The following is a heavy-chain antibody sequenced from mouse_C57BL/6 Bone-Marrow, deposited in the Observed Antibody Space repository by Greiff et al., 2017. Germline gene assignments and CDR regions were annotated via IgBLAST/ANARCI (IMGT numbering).Heavy chain of an antibody. D-gene: IGHD2-3*01. CDR3: ARDGHYFDY. V-gene: IGHV1-54*01. CDR1: GYAFTNYL. CDR2: INPGSGGT. Sequence: QVQLKQSGAELVRPGTSVKVSCKASGYAFTNYLIEWVKQRPGQGLEWIGVINPGSGGTNYNEKFKGKATLTADKSSSTAYMQLSSLTSEDSAVYFCARDGHYFDYWGQGTTLTVSS. J-gene: IGHJ2*01.